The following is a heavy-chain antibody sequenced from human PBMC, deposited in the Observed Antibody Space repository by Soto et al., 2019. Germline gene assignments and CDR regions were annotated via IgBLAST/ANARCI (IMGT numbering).Heavy chain of an antibody. V-gene: IGHV4-31*03. CDR2: IYYSGST. D-gene: IGHD6-13*01. J-gene: IGHJ6*02. CDR3: ARDTIAASYYYYGMDV. Sequence: PSETLSLTCTFSCGSINRGGYYWSWIRQHPGKSLEWIGYIYYSGSTYYNPSLKSRVTISVDTSKNQFSLKLSSVTAADTAVYYCARDTIAASYYYYGMDVWGQGTTVTVSS. CDR1: CGSINRGGYY.